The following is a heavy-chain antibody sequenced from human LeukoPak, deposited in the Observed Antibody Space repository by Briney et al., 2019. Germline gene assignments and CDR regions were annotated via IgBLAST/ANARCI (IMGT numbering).Heavy chain of an antibody. V-gene: IGHV4-59*01. CDR2: IYNSGST. Sequence: SETLSLTCTVSVDSIRSYYWRWIRQPPGRGVEWMWYIYNSGSTNYNPSLKSRVAISVDTSKNQFSLKLSSVTAADTAVYYCARVLRGSNDAFDIWGQGTMVTVSS. CDR1: VDSIRSYY. CDR3: ARVLRGSNDAFDI. J-gene: IGHJ3*02. D-gene: IGHD3-16*01.